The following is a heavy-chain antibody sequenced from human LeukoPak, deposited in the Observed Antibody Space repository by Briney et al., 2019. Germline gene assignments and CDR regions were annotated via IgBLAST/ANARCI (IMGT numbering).Heavy chain of an antibody. CDR3: ASKGGYSSSFTNY. CDR1: GFTFSSYA. CDR2: ISYVGSKK. D-gene: IGHD6-6*01. V-gene: IGHV3-30*01. Sequence: GGSLRLSCAASGFTFSSYAMHWVRQAPGKGVEGVAVISYVGSKKYYANSVKGRFTISRDNSKNTLYLQMNSLRAEDTAVYYCASKGGYSSSFTNYWGQGTLVTVSS. J-gene: IGHJ4*02.